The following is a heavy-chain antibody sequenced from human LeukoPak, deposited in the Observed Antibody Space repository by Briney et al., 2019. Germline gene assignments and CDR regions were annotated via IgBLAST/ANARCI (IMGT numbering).Heavy chain of an antibody. CDR1: GGSISSSSYY. Sequence: SETLSLTCTVSGGSISSSSYYWGWIRQPPGKGLEWIGSIYYSGSTYYNPSLKSRVTISVDTSKNQFSLKLSSVTAADMAVYYCAADGYYYDSSGQNWGQGTLVTVSS. J-gene: IGHJ4*02. V-gene: IGHV4-39*07. CDR3: AADGYYYDSSGQN. CDR2: IYYSGST. D-gene: IGHD3-22*01.